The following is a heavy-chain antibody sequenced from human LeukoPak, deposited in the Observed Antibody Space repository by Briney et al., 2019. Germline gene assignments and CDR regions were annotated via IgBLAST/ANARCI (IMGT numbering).Heavy chain of an antibody. V-gene: IGHV4-59*01. CDR3: ARVNYDSGGYFFDY. CDR1: GGSISSYY. Sequence: SETLSLTCTVSGGSISSYYWSWIRQPPGKGLEWIGYIYYGGSTNYNPSLKSRVTISVDTSKNQFSLKLSSVTAADTAVYYCARVNYDSGGYFFDYWGQGTLVTVSS. J-gene: IGHJ4*02. D-gene: IGHD3-22*01. CDR2: IYYGGST.